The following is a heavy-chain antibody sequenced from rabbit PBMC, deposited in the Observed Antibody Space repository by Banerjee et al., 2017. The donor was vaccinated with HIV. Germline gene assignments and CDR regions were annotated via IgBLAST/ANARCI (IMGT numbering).Heavy chain of an antibody. Sequence: QEQLVESGGGLVQPGGSLKLSCKASGFDLSSYGVSWVRQAPGKGLEWIGYIDPVFGATYYATWVNGRFTISSHNAQNTLYLQLNSLTAADTATYFCVRGASDSGYYSLWGPGTLVTVS. D-gene: IGHD1-1*01. V-gene: IGHV1S47*01. CDR2: IDPVFGAT. CDR1: GFDLSSYG. CDR3: VRGASDSGYYSL. J-gene: IGHJ4*01.